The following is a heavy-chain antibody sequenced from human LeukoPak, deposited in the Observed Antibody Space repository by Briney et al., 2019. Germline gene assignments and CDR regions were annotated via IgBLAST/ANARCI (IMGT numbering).Heavy chain of an antibody. V-gene: IGHV3-21*01. D-gene: IGHD2-2*01. CDR3: ARGYQRPDY. CDR1: GFTFSTYT. CDR2: ISSSSNNI. Sequence: GGSLLLSCAASGFTFSTYTMNWGRPAPGKGLGWVSSISSSSNNINYADSVKGRFTISRDNAMNSVHLQMNSLRVEDTAVYYCARGYQRPDYWGQGTLITVSS. J-gene: IGHJ4*02.